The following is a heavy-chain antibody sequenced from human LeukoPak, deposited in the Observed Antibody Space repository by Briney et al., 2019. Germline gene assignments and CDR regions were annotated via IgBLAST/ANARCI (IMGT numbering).Heavy chain of an antibody. CDR3: AKEGGPVAGYYFDY. CDR2: IYSGGST. Sequence: GGSLRLSCAASGFTVSSNYMSWVRQAPGQGLEWVSVIYSGGSTYYADSVKGRFTISRDNSKNTLYLQMNSLRAEDTAVYYCAKEGGPVAGYYFDYWGQGTLVTVSS. V-gene: IGHV3-66*01. D-gene: IGHD6-19*01. J-gene: IGHJ4*02. CDR1: GFTVSSNY.